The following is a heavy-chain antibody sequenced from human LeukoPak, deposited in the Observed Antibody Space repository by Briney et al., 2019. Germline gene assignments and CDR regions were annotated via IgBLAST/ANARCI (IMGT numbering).Heavy chain of an antibody. CDR3: ARDLGDY. CDR1: GFTFSNYN. J-gene: IGHJ4*02. V-gene: IGHV3-21*01. Sequence: GGSLRLSCAASGFTFSNYNMNWVRQAPGKGLEWVSSIRESTGDTHYADSVKGRFTISRDNAKKSLYLQMNSLRVEDTAVYYCARDLGDYWGQGTLVTVSS. CDR2: IRESTGDT. D-gene: IGHD3-16*01.